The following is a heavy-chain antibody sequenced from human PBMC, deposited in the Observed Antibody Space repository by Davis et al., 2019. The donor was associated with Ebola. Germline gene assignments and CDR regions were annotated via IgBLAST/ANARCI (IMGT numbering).Heavy chain of an antibody. J-gene: IGHJ4*02. CDR1: GFTFSVYY. D-gene: IGHD6-19*01. Sequence: SLKISCAASGFTFSVYYMSWIRQAPGKGPEWVSSISSSASYKNYADSVKGRFTISRDDAKKSLYLQMDSLRAEDTAVYYCTTVFEVVSSGKVDWGQGTLVTVSS. CDR2: ISSSASYK. V-gene: IGHV3-11*06. CDR3: TTVFEVVSSGKVD.